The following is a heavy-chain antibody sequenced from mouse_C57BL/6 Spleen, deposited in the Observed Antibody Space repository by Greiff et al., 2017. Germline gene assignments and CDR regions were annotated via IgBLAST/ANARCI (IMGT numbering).Heavy chain of an antibody. CDR3: ARKGAYYSNFDV. CDR1: GYSITSGYY. D-gene: IGHD2-5*01. V-gene: IGHV3-6*01. J-gene: IGHJ1*03. Sequence: EVKLVESGPGLVKPSQSLSLTCSVTGYSITSGYYWNWIRQFPGNKLEWMGYISYDGSNNYNPSLKNRISITRDTSKNQFFLKLNSVTTEDTATYYCARKGAYYSNFDVWGTGTTVTVSS. CDR2: ISYDGSN.